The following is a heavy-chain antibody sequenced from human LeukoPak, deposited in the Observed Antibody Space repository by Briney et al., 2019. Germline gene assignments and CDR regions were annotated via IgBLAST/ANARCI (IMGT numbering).Heavy chain of an antibody. CDR1: GFTFSSYA. Sequence: PGGSLRLSCAASGFTFSSYAMHWVRQAPGKGLEWVAVISYDGSNKYYADSVKGRFTISRENAKNSLYLQMNSLRAGDTAVYYCARWSTGTETFDIWGQGTMVTVSS. V-gene: IGHV3-30*14. J-gene: IGHJ3*02. CDR3: ARWSTGTETFDI. D-gene: IGHD1-1*01. CDR2: ISYDGSNK.